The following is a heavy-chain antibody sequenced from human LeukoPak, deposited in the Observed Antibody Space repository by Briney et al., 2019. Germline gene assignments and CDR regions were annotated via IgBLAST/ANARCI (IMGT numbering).Heavy chain of an antibody. Sequence: SVKVSCKASGGTFSSYAISWLRQAPGQGLEWMGGIIPIFGTANYAQKFQGRVTITTDESTSTAYMELSSLRSEDTAVYYCARKDSSSSGFDYWGQGTLVTVSS. D-gene: IGHD6-6*01. J-gene: IGHJ4*02. CDR1: GGTFSSYA. CDR3: ARKDSSSSGFDY. CDR2: IIPIFGTA. V-gene: IGHV1-69*05.